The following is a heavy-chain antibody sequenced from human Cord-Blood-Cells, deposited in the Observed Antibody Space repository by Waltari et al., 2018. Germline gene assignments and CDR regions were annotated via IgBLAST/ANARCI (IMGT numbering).Heavy chain of an antibody. J-gene: IGHJ6*02. Sequence: QVQLVQSGAEVKKPGASVKVSCKASGYTFTSYDINWVRQATGQGLEWMGWMNPNSGNTGDAQKVQGRVTMTRNTSISTAYMELSSLRSEDTAVYYCARVAVAGTEGYYYYGMDVWGQGTTVTVSS. V-gene: IGHV1-8*01. CDR3: ARVAVAGTEGYYYYGMDV. CDR2: MNPNSGNT. CDR1: GYTFTSYD. D-gene: IGHD6-19*01.